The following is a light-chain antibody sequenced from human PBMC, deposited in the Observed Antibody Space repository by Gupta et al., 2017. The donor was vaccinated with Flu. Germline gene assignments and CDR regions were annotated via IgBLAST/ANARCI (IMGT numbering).Light chain of an antibody. V-gene: IGLV1-51*02. Sequence: TVTISCSGGSSNIGKNYVSWYQQLPGTAPNLLIYENDKRPSGVPDRFSGSKSGTSATLSITGLQTGDEADYYCASWDDSLDTVVFGGGTKLTVL. CDR2: END. J-gene: IGLJ3*02. CDR3: ASWDDSLDTVV. CDR1: SSNIGKNY.